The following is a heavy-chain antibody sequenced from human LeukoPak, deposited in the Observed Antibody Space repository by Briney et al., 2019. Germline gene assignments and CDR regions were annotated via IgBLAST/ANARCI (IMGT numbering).Heavy chain of an antibody. CDR1: GYSFTSYW. CDR3: ARFGDDYGDHQAHYFDY. J-gene: IGHJ4*02. V-gene: IGHV5-51*03. D-gene: IGHD4-17*01. CDR2: IYPGDSDT. Sequence: GESLTISCKGSGYSFTSYWIGWVRQMPGKGLEWMGIIYPGDSDTIYSPSFQGQVTISADKSISTAYLQWSSLKASDTAMYYCARFGDDYGDHQAHYFDYWGQGTLVTVSS.